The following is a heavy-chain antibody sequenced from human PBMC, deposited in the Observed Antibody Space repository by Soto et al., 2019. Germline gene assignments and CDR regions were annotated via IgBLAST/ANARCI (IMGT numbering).Heavy chain of an antibody. V-gene: IGHV3-23*01. D-gene: IGHD6-13*01. J-gene: IGHJ4*01. CDR2: ISGSGGTS. CDR3: AKGRGSSWTIDY. Sequence: DVELSESGGGLVQPGGSLRLSCAASGFNFRSYAMSWVRRAPGKGLEWVSAISGSGGTSYFADSVMGRFTISRDNSKTTLYLQLSSLRVEDTAEYFCAKGRGSSWTIDYWGHGTLVTVSS. CDR1: GFNFRSYA.